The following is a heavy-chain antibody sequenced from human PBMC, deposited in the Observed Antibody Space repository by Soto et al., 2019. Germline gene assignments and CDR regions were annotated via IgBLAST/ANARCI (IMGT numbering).Heavy chain of an antibody. Sequence: SETLSLTCTVSGGSISSGDYYWSWIRQPPGKGLEWIGYIYYSGSTYYNPSLKSRVTISVDTSKNQFSLKLSSVTAADTAVYYCASRDCGGDCYSPDYFDYWGQGTLVTVSS. CDR2: IYYSGST. CDR1: GGSISSGDYY. D-gene: IGHD2-21*02. V-gene: IGHV4-30-4*01. J-gene: IGHJ4*02. CDR3: ASRDCGGDCYSPDYFDY.